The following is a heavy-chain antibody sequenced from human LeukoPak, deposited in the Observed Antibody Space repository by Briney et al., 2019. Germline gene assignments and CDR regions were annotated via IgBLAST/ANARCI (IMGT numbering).Heavy chain of an antibody. V-gene: IGHV1-24*01. J-gene: IGHJ4*02. CDR1: GYTLTELS. CDR2: FDPEDGET. D-gene: IGHD3-9*01. CDR3: ATRPYYDILTGYSY. Sequence: ASVKVSCKVSGYTLTELSMHWVRQAPGKGLEWMGGFDPEDGETIYAQKFQGRVTMTEDTSTDTAYMELSSLRSEDTAVYYCATRPYYDILTGYSYWGQEILVTVSS.